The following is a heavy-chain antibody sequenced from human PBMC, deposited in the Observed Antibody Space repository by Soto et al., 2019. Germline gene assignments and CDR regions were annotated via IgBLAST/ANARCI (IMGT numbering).Heavy chain of an antibody. J-gene: IGHJ4*02. CDR1: GGSISSGGYP. Sequence: SETLSLTCAVSGGSISSGGYPWSWIRQPPGKGLEWIGYIYHSGSTYYNPSLKSRVTISVDRSKNQFSLKLSSVTAADTAVYYCARASPSGGSPHLDYWGQGTLVTVSS. D-gene: IGHD2-15*01. V-gene: IGHV4-30-2*01. CDR3: ARASPSGGSPHLDY. CDR2: IYHSGST.